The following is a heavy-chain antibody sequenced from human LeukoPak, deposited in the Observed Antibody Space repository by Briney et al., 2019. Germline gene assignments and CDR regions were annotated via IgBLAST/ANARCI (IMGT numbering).Heavy chain of an antibody. V-gene: IGHV4-34*01. CDR2: INHSGST. Sequence: SETLSLTCAVYGGSFSGYYWSWIHQPPGKGLEWIGEINHSGSTNYNPSLKSRVTISVDTSKNQFSLKLSSVTAADTAVYYCARTSPASFSPDNWNWRVGDWFDPWGQGTLVTVSS. CDR1: GGSFSGYY. J-gene: IGHJ5*02. D-gene: IGHD1-7*01. CDR3: ARTSPASFSPDNWNWRVGDWFDP.